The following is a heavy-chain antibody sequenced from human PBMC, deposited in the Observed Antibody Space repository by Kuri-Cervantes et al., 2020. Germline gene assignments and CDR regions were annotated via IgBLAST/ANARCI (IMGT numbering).Heavy chain of an antibody. D-gene: IGHD5-24*01. V-gene: IGHV4-59*01. CDR3: ARHKRGYFDY. Sequence: SETLSLTCNVSDGSISSYYWSWIRQSPGKGLEWIGYIYYSGSTNYNPSLKSRVTISVDTSKNQFSLKLSSVTAADTAVYYCARHKRGYFDYWGQGTLVTVSS. CDR1: DGSISSYY. CDR2: IYYSGST. J-gene: IGHJ4*02.